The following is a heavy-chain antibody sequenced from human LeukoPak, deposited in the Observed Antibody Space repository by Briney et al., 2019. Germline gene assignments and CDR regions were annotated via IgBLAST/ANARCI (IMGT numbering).Heavy chain of an antibody. CDR3: ARTRARPRASYFDY. J-gene: IGHJ4*02. CDR2: ISHRGST. CDR1: GGSFTGYY. D-gene: IGHD6-6*01. V-gene: IGHV4-34*01. Sequence: SETLSLTCAVYGGSFTGYYWGWIRQPPGKGLEWIGEISHRGSTNYNPSLKSRVTISVDTSKNQFSLKLSSVTAADTAVYYCARTRARPRASYFDYWGQGTLVTVSS.